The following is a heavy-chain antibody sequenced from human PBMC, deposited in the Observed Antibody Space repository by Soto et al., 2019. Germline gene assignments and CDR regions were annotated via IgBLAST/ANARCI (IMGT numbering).Heavy chain of an antibody. CDR2: ISGSGGST. J-gene: IGHJ4*02. D-gene: IGHD2-15*01. CDR3: AKPYCSGGSCQYYFDY. Sequence: GGSLRLSCAASGFTFSSYAMSWVRQAPGKGLEWVSAISGSGGSTYYADSVKGRFTISRDNSKNTLYLQMNSLRAEDTAVYYCAKPYCSGGSCQYYFDYWGQGTLVTVSS. V-gene: IGHV3-23*01. CDR1: GFTFSSYA.